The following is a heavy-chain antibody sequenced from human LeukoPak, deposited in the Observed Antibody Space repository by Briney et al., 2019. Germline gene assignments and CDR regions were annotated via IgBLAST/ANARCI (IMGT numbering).Heavy chain of an antibody. J-gene: IGHJ5*02. CDR1: GGSFSGYY. D-gene: IGHD3-3*01. CDR3: ARGRRKIFGVVTWFDP. V-gene: IGHV4-34*01. CDR2: INHSGST. Sequence: SETLSLTCAVYGGSFSGYYWSWIRQPPGKGLEWIGEINHSGSTNYNPSLKSRVTISVDTSKNQFSLKLISVTAADTAVYYGARGRRKIFGVVTWFDPWGQGTLVTVSS.